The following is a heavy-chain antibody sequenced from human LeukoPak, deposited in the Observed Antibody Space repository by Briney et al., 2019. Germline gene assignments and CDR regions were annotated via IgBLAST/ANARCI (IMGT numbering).Heavy chain of an antibody. J-gene: IGHJ4*02. CDR3: ASLGDSIY. V-gene: IGHV3-13*01. CDR1: GFAFTDYD. Sequence: PAGSLTLSCAASGFAFTDYDMHWVRQATGGGLEWVASIGKAGDTYYADSVKGRFTISRENANNHFYLHMNSLRAGDTAVYFCASLGDSIYWGQGTLVTVSS. D-gene: IGHD1-26*01. CDR2: IGKAGDT.